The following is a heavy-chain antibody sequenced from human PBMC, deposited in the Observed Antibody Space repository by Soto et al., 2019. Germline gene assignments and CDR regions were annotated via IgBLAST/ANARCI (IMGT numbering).Heavy chain of an antibody. V-gene: IGHV3-7*01. CDR2: IKQDGSEK. J-gene: IGHJ4*02. Sequence: EVQLVESGGGLVQPGGSLRLSCAASGFTFISYWMSWVRQAPGKGREWVANIKQDGSEKYYVDSVKGRFTISGDNAKNSLYLQMNSMRAEDTAVYYCARLHGNFCDYWGQGTLVTVSS. D-gene: IGHD4-17*01. CDR3: ARLHGNFCDY. CDR1: GFTFISYW.